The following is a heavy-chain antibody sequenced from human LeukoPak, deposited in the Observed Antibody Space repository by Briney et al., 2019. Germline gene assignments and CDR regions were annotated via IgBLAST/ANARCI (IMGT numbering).Heavy chain of an antibody. CDR3: ARQGYFDWLPGIDY. J-gene: IGHJ4*02. Sequence: KVSCKASGYTFTSYGISWVRQMPGKGLEWMGIIYPGDSDTRYSPSFQGQVTISADKSISTAYLQWSSLKASDTAMYYCARQGYFDWLPGIDYWGQGTLVTVSS. CDR2: IYPGDSDT. V-gene: IGHV5-51*01. CDR1: GYTFTSYG. D-gene: IGHD3-9*01.